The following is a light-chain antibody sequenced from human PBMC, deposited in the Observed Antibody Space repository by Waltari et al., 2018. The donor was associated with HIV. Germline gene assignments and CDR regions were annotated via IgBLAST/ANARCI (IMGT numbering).Light chain of an antibody. Sequence: QSALTQPVSVSASPGQSITISCIGTSNDVGAYNYVSWYQQHPDKAPKLMVYEVNHRPAGVSSRFSGSKFGNTASLIISGLQAEDEADYYCSSYTGINTVIFGGGTKLTVL. CDR2: EVN. CDR1: SNDVGAYNY. V-gene: IGLV2-14*01. CDR3: SSYTGINTVI. J-gene: IGLJ2*01.